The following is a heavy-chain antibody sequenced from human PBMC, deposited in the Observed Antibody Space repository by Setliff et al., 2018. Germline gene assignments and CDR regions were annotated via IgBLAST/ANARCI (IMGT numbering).Heavy chain of an antibody. V-gene: IGHV1-18*01. CDR2: ISGYDGNT. J-gene: IGHJ6*02. Sequence: ASVKVSCKTSGYTFSNYGVSWVRQAPGQGLEWMGWISGYDGNTKYAQNLHGRVTMTTDTSTTTAYMELRSLRSDDTAVYYCSTLVRFCTTSTCQGASASEHWGPGTSVTVSS. D-gene: IGHD2-8*01. CDR3: STLVRFCTTSTCQGASASEH. CDR1: GYTFSNYG.